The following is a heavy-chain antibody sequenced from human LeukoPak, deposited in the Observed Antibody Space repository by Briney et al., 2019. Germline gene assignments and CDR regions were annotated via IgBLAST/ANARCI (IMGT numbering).Heavy chain of an antibody. Sequence: SETLSLTCAVYGGSFSGYYWSWIRQPPGKGLEWIGEINHGGSTNYNPSLKSRVTISVDTSKNQFSLKLSSVTAADTAVYYCARDRPRAWRSSSWFDPWGQGTLVTVSS. CDR3: ARDRPRAWRSSSWFDP. J-gene: IGHJ5*02. CDR1: GGSFSGYY. CDR2: INHGGST. D-gene: IGHD6-13*01. V-gene: IGHV4-34*01.